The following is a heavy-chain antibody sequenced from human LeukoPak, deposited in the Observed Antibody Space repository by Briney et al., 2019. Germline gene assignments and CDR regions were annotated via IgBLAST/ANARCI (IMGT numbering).Heavy chain of an antibody. CDR3: ARDKYGSFGY. CDR2: IYSGGST. J-gene: IGHJ4*02. Sequence: GGSLRLSCAASGFTFSSYAMSWVRQAPGRGLEWVSVIYSGGSTYYADSVKGRFTISRDNSKNTLYLQMNSLRAEDTAVYYCARDKYGSFGYWGQGTLVTVSS. V-gene: IGHV3-53*01. D-gene: IGHD1-1*01. CDR1: GFTFSSYA.